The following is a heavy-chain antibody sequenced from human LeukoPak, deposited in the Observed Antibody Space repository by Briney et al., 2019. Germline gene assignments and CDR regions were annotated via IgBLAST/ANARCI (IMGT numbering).Heavy chain of an antibody. CDR1: GGSISSSSYY. D-gene: IGHD1-26*01. CDR3: AREAVGATGAFDI. V-gene: IGHV4-39*07. J-gene: IGHJ3*02. CDR2: IYYSGST. Sequence: SETLSLTCTVSGGSISSSSYYWGWIRQPPGKGLEWIGSIYYSGSTYYNPSLKSRVTISVDTSKNQFSLKLSSVTAADTAVYYCAREAVGATGAFDIWGQGTMVTVSS.